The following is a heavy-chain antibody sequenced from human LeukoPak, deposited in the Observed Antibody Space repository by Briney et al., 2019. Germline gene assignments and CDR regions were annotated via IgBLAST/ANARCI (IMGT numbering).Heavy chain of an antibody. CDR3: ARDHGSAYYRAPRH. CDR2: ISAYNGNT. Sequence: ASVKVSCKASGYTFTSYGISWVRQAPGQGLEWMGWISAYNGNTNYAQKLQGRVTMTTDTSTSTAYMDLRSLRSDDTAVYYCARDHGSAYYRAPRHWGQGTLVTVSS. CDR1: GYTFTSYG. J-gene: IGHJ4*02. V-gene: IGHV1-18*01. D-gene: IGHD3-10*01.